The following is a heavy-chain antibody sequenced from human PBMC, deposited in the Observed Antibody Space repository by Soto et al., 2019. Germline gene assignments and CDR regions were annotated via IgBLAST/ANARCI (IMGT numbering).Heavy chain of an antibody. J-gene: IGHJ4*02. CDR1: GFTFSSYG. V-gene: IGHV3-33*01. Sequence: QVQLVESGGGVVQPGRSLRLSCAASGFTFSSYGMHWVRQAPGKGLEWVAVIWYDGSNKYYADSVKGRFTISRDNSKNTLYLQMNSLRAEDTAVYYCATAMRYYGSGTGIDYWGQGTLVTVSS. CDR3: ATAMRYYGSGTGIDY. CDR2: IWYDGSNK. D-gene: IGHD3-10*01.